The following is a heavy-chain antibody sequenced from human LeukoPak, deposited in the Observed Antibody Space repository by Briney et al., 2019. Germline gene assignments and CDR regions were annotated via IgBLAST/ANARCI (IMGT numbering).Heavy chain of an antibody. CDR1: GFTFSSYG. J-gene: IGHJ4*02. V-gene: IGHV3-30*03. CDR2: ISYDGSNK. Sequence: GGSLRLSCAASGFTFSSYGMHWVRQAPGKGLEWVAVISYDGSNKYYADSVKGRFTISRDNSKNTLYLQMNSLRSEDTAVYYCARVSYYDSSGYYYFDYWGQGTLVTVSS. CDR3: ARVSYYDSSGYYYFDY. D-gene: IGHD3-22*01.